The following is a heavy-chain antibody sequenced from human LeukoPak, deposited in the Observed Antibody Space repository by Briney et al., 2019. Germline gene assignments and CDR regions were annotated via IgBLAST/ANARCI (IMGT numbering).Heavy chain of an antibody. J-gene: IGHJ4*02. Sequence: PGGSLRLSCAASGFTFNNYWLHWVRQVPGKGLMWVSRINGDGNNVNYADSVKGRFTTSRDNAKNTLHLQMNSLRAEDTAVYYCAAGPAGNGHLSSYWGQGTRVTVSS. D-gene: IGHD1-1*01. CDR3: AAGPAGNGHLSSY. CDR1: GFTFNNYW. V-gene: IGHV3-74*01. CDR2: INGDGNNV.